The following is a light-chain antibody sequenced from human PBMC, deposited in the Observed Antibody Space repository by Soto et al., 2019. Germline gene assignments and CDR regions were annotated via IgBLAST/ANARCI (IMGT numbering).Light chain of an antibody. CDR3: ALYMGRGIWV. CDR1: SCPVSTSYH. J-gene: IGLJ3*02. CDR2: STK. Sequence: QAVVTQEPSLSVSPGGTVTLTCGLSSCPVSTSYHPTWCQQTPGQPPRTLIYSTKTLSSGVPDRFSGSILGNKAALTITGAQADDESDYYCALYMGRGIWVFGGGTKLTVL. V-gene: IGLV8-61*01.